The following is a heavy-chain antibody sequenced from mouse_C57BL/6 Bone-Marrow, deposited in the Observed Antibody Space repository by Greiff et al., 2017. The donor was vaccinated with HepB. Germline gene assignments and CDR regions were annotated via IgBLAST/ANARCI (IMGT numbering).Heavy chain of an antibody. Sequence: EVQVVESGGGLVKPGGSLKLSCAASGFTFSSYAMSWVRQTPEKRLEWVATISDGGSYTYYPDNVKGRFTISRDNAKNNLYLQMSHLKSEDTAMYYCARDEDYDAMDYWGQGTSVTVSS. CDR3: ARDEDYDAMDY. CDR2: ISDGGSYT. J-gene: IGHJ4*01. CDR1: GFTFSSYA. V-gene: IGHV5-4*01.